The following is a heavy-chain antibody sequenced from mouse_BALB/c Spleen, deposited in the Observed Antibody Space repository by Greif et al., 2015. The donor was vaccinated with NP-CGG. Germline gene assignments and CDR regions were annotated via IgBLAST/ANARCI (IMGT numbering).Heavy chain of an antibody. CDR3: ARYGNWFAY. D-gene: IGHD2-1*01. CDR2: ISSGGGST. CDR1: GFAFSSYD. V-gene: IGHV5-12-1*01. J-gene: IGHJ3*01. Sequence: VQLQQSGGGLVKPGGSLKLSCAASGFAFSSYDMSWVRQTPEKRLEWVAYISSGGGSTYYPDTVKGRFTISRDNAKNTLYLQMSSLKSEDTAMYYCARYGNWFAYWGQGTLVTVSA.